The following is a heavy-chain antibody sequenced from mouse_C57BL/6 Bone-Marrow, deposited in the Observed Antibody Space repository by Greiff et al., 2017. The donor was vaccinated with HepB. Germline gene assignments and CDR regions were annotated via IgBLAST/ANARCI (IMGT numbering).Heavy chain of an antibody. CDR2: IYPGSGNT. V-gene: IGHV1-76*01. CDR1: GYTFTDYY. CDR3: ARSRGYGNYDY. J-gene: IGHJ2*01. D-gene: IGHD2-10*02. Sequence: VQLQESGAELVRPGASVKLSCKASGYTFTDYYINWVKQRPGQGLEWIARIYPGSGNTYYNEKFKGKATLTAEKSSSTAYMQLSSLTSEDSAVYFCARSRGYGNYDYWGQGTTLTVSS.